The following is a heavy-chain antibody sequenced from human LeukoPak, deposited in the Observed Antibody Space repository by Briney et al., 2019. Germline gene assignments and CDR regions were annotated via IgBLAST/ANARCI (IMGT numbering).Heavy chain of an antibody. D-gene: IGHD6-13*01. CDR2: IYYSGST. CDR1: GGSISSGDYY. V-gene: IGHV4-30-4*01. J-gene: IGHJ4*02. Sequence: PSQTLSLTCTVSGGSISSGDYYWSWIRQPPGKGLEWIGYIYYSGSTYYNPSLKSRVTISVDTSKNQFSLKLSSVTAADTAVYYCARDQGIAAAGTFDYWGQGTLVTVSS. CDR3: ARDQGIAAAGTFDY.